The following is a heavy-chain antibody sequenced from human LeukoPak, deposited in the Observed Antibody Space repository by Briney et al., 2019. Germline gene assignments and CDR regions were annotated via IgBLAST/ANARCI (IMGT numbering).Heavy chain of an antibody. CDR1: GFTFSSYW. D-gene: IGHD1-26*01. Sequence: PGGSLRLSCAASGFTFSSYWMHWVRQAPGKGLVWVSRINSDGSSTSYADSVKGRFTISRDNAKNTLYLQMNSLRAEDTAVYYCARKAYSGSYYFDYWGQGTLVTVSS. J-gene: IGHJ4*02. CDR2: INSDGSST. V-gene: IGHV3-74*01. CDR3: ARKAYSGSYYFDY.